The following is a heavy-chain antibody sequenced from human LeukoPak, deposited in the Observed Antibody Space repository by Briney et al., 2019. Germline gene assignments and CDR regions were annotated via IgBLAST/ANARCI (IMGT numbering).Heavy chain of an antibody. CDR2: ISGSGGST. Sequence: GGSLRLSCAASGFTFSSYGMSWVRQAPGKGLEWVSAISGSGGSTYYADSVKGRFTISRDNAKNSLYLQMNSLRAEDTAVYYCARAVGGYYPYYFDYWGQGTLVTVSS. D-gene: IGHD5-12*01. J-gene: IGHJ4*02. CDR3: ARAVGGYYPYYFDY. V-gene: IGHV3-23*01. CDR1: GFTFSSYG.